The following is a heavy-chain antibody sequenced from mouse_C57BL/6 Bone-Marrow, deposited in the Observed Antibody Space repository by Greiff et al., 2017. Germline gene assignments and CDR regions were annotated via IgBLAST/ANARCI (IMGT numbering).Heavy chain of an antibody. V-gene: IGHV1-64*01. CDR1: GYTFTSYW. CDR3: ARGGTTVVSNWYFDV. D-gene: IGHD1-1*01. CDR2: IHPNRGST. Sequence: VQLQQSGAELVKPGASVKLSCKASGYTFTSYWMHWVKQRPGQGLEWIGMIHPNRGSTNYNEKFKSKDTLTVDKSSSTAYMQLSSLTSQDSAVYYCARGGTTVVSNWYFDVWGTGTTVTVSS. J-gene: IGHJ1*03.